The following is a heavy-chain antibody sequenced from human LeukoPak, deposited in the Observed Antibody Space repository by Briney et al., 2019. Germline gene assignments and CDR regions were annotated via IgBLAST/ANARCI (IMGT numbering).Heavy chain of an antibody. CDR3: ARGMMGSHYFDY. D-gene: IGHD3-10*01. CDR2: IKQDGSEK. J-gene: IGHJ4*02. CDR1: GFTFITYW. V-gene: IGHV3-7*01. Sequence: GGSLRLSRAASGFTFITYWMTWVRQAPGKGLEWVANIKQDGSEKYYVDSVKGRFTISRDNAKNSLYLQMNSLRAEDTAVYYCARGMMGSHYFDYWGQGTLVTVSS.